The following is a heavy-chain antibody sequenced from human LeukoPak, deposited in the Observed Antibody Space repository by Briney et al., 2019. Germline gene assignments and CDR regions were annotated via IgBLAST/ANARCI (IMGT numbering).Heavy chain of an antibody. CDR3: ANQEWLRFNLNAFDI. D-gene: IGHD5-12*01. J-gene: IGHJ3*02. Sequence: ASVKVSCKASGYTLTSYYMHWVRQAPGQGLEWMGIINPSGGSTNYAQKFQGRVTMTRDMSTRTVYMELSSLGFEDTAVYYCANQEWLRFNLNAFDIWGQGTMVTVSS. CDR2: INPSGGST. V-gene: IGHV1-46*01. CDR1: GYTLTSYY.